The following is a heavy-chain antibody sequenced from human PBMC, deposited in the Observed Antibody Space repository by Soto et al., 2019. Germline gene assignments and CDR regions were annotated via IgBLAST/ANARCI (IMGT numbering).Heavy chain of an antibody. V-gene: IGHV3-74*01. D-gene: IGHD2-15*01. Sequence: GGSLRLSCAASGFTFSNHWMHWVRQAPGKGLVWVSHLKSDGSTTIYADSVKGRFTISRDNAKNTLYVQMNSLRPEDTAVYYCARGGGSGNPAFDYWGQGTLVTVSS. CDR3: ARGGGSGNPAFDY. CDR1: GFTFSNHW. J-gene: IGHJ4*02. CDR2: LKSDGSTT.